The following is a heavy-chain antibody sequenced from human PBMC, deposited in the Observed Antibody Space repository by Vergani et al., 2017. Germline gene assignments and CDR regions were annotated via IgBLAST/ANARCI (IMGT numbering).Heavy chain of an antibody. CDR2: ISYDGSNK. CDR3: AKAPTHAVEVVAATHFDY. V-gene: IGHV3-30*18. D-gene: IGHD2-15*01. CDR1: GFTFSSYG. Sequence: QVQLVESGGGVVQPGRSLRLSCAASGFTFSSYGMHWVRQAPGKGLEWVAVISYDGSNKYYADSVKGRFTISRDNSKNTLYLQMNSLRAEDTAVYYCAKAPTHAVEVVAATHFDYWGQGTLVTVSS. J-gene: IGHJ4*02.